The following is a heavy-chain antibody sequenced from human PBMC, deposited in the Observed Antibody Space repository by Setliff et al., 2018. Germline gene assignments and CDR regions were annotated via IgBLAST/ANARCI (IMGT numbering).Heavy chain of an antibody. CDR1: GFTFSNYW. CDR2: DGAKTYGGTA. J-gene: IGHJ5*02. Sequence: PGGSLRLSCAASGFTFSNYWMNWVRQAPGKGPEWISADGAKTYGGTAEYAASVKGRFILSRDDARNIAYLQMNSLTTEDTAVYYCTRDPGGYDFDPWGQGTLVTVSS. CDR3: TRDPGGYDFDP. D-gene: IGHD5-12*01. V-gene: IGHV3-49*04.